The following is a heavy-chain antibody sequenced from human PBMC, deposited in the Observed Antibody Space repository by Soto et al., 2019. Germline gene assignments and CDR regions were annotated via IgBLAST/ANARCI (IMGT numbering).Heavy chain of an antibody. CDR2: IIPIFGTA. J-gene: IGHJ5*02. CDR1: GGSFSTYA. CDR3: ARKLGGGRYWNNWFDP. Sequence: VKVSCNACGGSFSTYAIICVRQAPGQGREWMGGIIPIFGTANYAQKFQGRVTITADKSTSTAYMELSSLRSEDTAAYYCARKLGGGRYWNNWFDPWGQGTMVTVSS. V-gene: IGHV1-69*06. D-gene: IGHD1-26*01.